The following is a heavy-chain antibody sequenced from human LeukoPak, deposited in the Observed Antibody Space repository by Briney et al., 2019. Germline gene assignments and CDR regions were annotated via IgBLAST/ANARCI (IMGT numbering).Heavy chain of an antibody. Sequence: PSETLSLTCTVSGDSISSRSYYWGWIRQPPGTGLEWIGSIYYSGSTYYNPSLKSRVTISVDTSKNQFSLRLSSVTAADTAVYYCARESDRYCSSTSCPNWYDPWGQGTLVTVSS. J-gene: IGHJ5*02. V-gene: IGHV4-39*07. D-gene: IGHD2-2*01. CDR3: ARESDRYCSSTSCPNWYDP. CDR1: GDSISSRSYY. CDR2: IYYSGST.